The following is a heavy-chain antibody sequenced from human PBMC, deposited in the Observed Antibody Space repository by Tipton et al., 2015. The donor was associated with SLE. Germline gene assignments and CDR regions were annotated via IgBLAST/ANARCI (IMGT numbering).Heavy chain of an antibody. V-gene: IGHV4-4*07. J-gene: IGHJ5*02. CDR1: GGSVSSYY. D-gene: IGHD3-3*01. Sequence: TLSLTCTVSGGSVSSYYWSWIRQPAGKGLEWIGRIYTGGTTNYSPSLKSCFTMSIGTSRNLFSLKLDSVSAADTAVYYCCVERRTIFGVVINWIDPRGQGTLVTVSS. CDR3: CVERRTIFGVVINWIDP. CDR2: IYTGGTT.